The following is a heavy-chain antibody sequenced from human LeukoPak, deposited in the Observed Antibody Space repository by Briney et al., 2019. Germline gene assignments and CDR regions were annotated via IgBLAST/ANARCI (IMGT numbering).Heavy chain of an antibody. CDR3: ARGAYDFWSGPNKNDAFDI. Sequence: ASVKVSCKPSGYIFTSYAISWVRQAPGQGLEWMGWISAYSGNTDSAQKLQGRFTMTTDTSTSTAYMELRSLRSEDTAVYYCARGAYDFWSGPNKNDAFDIWGQGTLVTVSS. CDR1: GYIFTSYA. J-gene: IGHJ3*02. D-gene: IGHD3-3*01. CDR2: ISAYSGNT. V-gene: IGHV1-18*01.